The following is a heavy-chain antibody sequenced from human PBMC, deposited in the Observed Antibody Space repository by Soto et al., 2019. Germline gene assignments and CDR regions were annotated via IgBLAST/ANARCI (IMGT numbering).Heavy chain of an antibody. CDR1: GGSISSSSYY. CDR2: IYYSGST. CDR3: ARVNVLGIAARPSYYFDY. V-gene: IGHV4-39*07. Sequence: SETLSLTCTVSGGSISSSSYYWGWIRQPPGKGLEWIGSIYYSGSTYYNPSLKSRVTISVDTSKNQFSLKLSSVTAADTAVYYCARVNVLGIAARPSYYFDYWGQGTLVTVSS. J-gene: IGHJ4*02. D-gene: IGHD6-6*01.